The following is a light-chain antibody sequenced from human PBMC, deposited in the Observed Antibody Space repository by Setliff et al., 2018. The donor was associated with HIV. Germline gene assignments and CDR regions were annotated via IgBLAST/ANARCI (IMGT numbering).Light chain of an antibody. J-gene: IGLJ1*01. Sequence: SVLTQPASVSGFPGQSITISCTGSSSDVGSYNYVPWYQQHPGKAPKLMISDVSKRPSGVSNRFSGSKSGNTASLTISGLQAEDEADYYCSSYTSSSPPYVFGTGTKVTVL. CDR1: SSDVGSYNY. CDR2: DVS. V-gene: IGLV2-14*03. CDR3: SSYTSSSPPYV.